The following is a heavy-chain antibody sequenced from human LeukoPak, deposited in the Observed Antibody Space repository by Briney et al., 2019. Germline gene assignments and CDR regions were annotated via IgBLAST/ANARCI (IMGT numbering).Heavy chain of an antibody. J-gene: IGHJ4*02. D-gene: IGHD2-15*01. Sequence: GGSLRLSCAASGFTFSSYSMNWVRQAPGKGLEWVSSISSSSSYIYYTDSVKGRFTISRDNAKNSLYLQMNSLRAEDTAVYYCARVGRLAFDYWGQGTLVTVSS. CDR3: ARVGRLAFDY. CDR1: GFTFSSYS. CDR2: ISSSSSYI. V-gene: IGHV3-21*01.